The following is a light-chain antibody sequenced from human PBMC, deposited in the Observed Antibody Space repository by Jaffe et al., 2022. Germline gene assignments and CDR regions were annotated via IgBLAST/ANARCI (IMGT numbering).Light chain of an antibody. CDR3: QQYGSSPNT. CDR1: QSVSSSY. CDR2: GAS. Sequence: EIVLTQSPGTLSLSPGERATLSCRASQSVSSSYLAWYQQKPGQAPRVLIYGASSRATGIADRFSGSGSGTDFTLTISRLEPEDFAVYYCQQYGSSPNTFGQGTKLEIK. J-gene: IGKJ2*01. V-gene: IGKV3-20*01.